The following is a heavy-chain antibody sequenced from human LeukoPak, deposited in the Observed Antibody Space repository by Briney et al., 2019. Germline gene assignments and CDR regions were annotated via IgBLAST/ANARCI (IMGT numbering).Heavy chain of an antibody. CDR3: ARRDGDCSSTSCYNWFDP. J-gene: IGHJ5*02. Sequence: GASVKVSCKASGYTFTSYGMTWVRQAPGQGLEWMGWISAYNGNTNYAQKLQGRVTMTTDTSTSTAYMELRSLRSDDTAVYYCARRDGDCSSTSCYNWFDPWGQGTLVTVSS. CDR2: ISAYNGNT. V-gene: IGHV1-18*01. CDR1: GYTFTSYG. D-gene: IGHD2-2*01.